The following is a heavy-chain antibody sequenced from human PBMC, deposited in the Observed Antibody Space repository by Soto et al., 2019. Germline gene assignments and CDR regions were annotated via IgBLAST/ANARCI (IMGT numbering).Heavy chain of an antibody. CDR2: IYYSGYT. CDR1: GGSISSSSYY. D-gene: IGHD2-15*01. Sequence: PSETLSLTCTVSGGSISSSSYYWGWIHQPPGKGLEWIGSIYYSGYTYYNPSLKSRVTISVDTSKNQFSLKLSSVTAADTAVYYCARDRGYCSGGSCYYYYGMDVWGQGTTVTVSS. CDR3: ARDRGYCSGGSCYYYYGMDV. V-gene: IGHV4-39*07. J-gene: IGHJ6*02.